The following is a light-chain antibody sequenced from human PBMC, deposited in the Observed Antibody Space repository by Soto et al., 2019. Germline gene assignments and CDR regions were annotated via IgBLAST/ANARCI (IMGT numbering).Light chain of an antibody. Sequence: DIQMTESPSSLSASVGDRVTITCRASQSISSYLNWYQQKPGTAPKLLIDAASSLQSGVPPRFSGSGSGTDFTLTISSLQPEDFATYYCQQSYSTPITFGQGTRLEI. CDR1: QSISSY. CDR2: AAS. CDR3: QQSYSTPIT. J-gene: IGKJ5*01. V-gene: IGKV1-39*01.